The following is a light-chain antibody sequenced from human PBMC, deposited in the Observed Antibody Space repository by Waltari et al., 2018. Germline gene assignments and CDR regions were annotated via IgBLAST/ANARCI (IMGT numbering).Light chain of an antibody. Sequence: SYELTQPPSVSVSPGQTASLTCSGDKLGDKYACWYQQKPGQSPVLVIYPDSKRPSGIPERFSGSNSGNTATLTISGTQAMDEADYYCQAWDSSTVVFGGGTKLTVL. V-gene: IGLV3-1*01. J-gene: IGLJ2*01. CDR3: QAWDSSTVV. CDR1: KLGDKY. CDR2: PDS.